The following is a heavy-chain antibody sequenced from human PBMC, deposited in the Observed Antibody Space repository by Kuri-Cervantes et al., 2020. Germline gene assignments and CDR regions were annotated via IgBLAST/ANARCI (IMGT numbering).Heavy chain of an antibody. J-gene: IGHJ5*02. CDR1: GYSISSGYYW. CDR2: IYWDDDK. V-gene: IGHV2-5*02. CDR3: AHSINGGFDP. Sequence: LRLSCAVSGYSISSGYYWGWIRQPPGKGLEWLALIYWDDDKRYSPSLKSRLTITKDTSKNQVVLTMTNMDPVDTATYYCAHSINGGFDPWGQGTLVTVSS. D-gene: IGHD2-8*01.